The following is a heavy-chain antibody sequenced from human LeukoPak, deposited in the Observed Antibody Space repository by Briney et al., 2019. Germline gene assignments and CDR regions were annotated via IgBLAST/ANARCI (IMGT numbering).Heavy chain of an antibody. J-gene: IGHJ4*02. CDR1: GGSFSGYY. CDR2: INHSGST. CDR3: ARRLLGSPFNTHKHFDY. V-gene: IGHV4-34*01. D-gene: IGHD3-3*02. Sequence: KASETLSLTCAVYGGSFSGYYWSWIRQPPGKGLEWIGEINHSGSTNYNPSLKSRVTISVDTSKNQFSLRLSSVTAADTAVYYCARRLLGSPFNTHKHFDYWGQGTLVTVSS.